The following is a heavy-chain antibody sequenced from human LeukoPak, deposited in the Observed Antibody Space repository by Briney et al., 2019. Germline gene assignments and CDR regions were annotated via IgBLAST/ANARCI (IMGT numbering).Heavy chain of an antibody. J-gene: IGHJ6*02. CDR1: GGSISSSNW. Sequence: SETLSLTCAVSGGSISSSNWWSWVRQPPGKGLEWIGEIYHSGSTNYNPSLKSRVTISVDKSKNQFSLKLSSVTAADTAVYYCARPSSGQWLSYYYYGMDVWGQGTTVTVSS. V-gene: IGHV4-4*02. D-gene: IGHD6-19*01. CDR2: IYHSGST. CDR3: ARPSSGQWLSYYYYGMDV.